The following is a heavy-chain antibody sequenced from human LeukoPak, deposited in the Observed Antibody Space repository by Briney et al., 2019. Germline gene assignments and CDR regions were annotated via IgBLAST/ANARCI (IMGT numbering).Heavy chain of an antibody. D-gene: IGHD3-10*01. CDR2: INSDGSST. J-gene: IGHJ4*02. CDR1: GFTCSSYW. V-gene: IGHV3-74*01. Sequence: PGGSLRLSCAAPGFTCSSYWMHWVRKAPGKGLVCVSRINSDGSSTSYADSVKGRSTTSKDNAKTTLYLQMTSRRAEDTAVYNCARSFRSSGSENFDNWGQGTLVTVSS. CDR3: ARSFRSSGSENFDN.